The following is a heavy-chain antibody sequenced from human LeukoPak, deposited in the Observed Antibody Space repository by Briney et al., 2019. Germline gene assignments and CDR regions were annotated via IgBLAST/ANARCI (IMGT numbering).Heavy chain of an antibody. CDR2: IWYDGSNK. CDR3: ARAESLAAAGTGYFDY. V-gene: IGHV3-33*01. CDR1: GFTFSNFG. Sequence: GGSLRLSCAASGFTFSNFGMHWVRQAPGKGLEWVAVIWYDGSNKYYADSVKGRFTISRDNSKNTLYMQMNSRRAEDTAVYYCARAESLAAAGTGYFDYWGQGTLVTVSS. D-gene: IGHD6-13*01. J-gene: IGHJ4*02.